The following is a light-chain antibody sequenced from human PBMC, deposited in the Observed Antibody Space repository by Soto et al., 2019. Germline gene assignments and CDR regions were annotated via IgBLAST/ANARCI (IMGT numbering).Light chain of an antibody. Sequence: EIVLTQSPGTLSLSPGERATLSCRASQSVSSSYLGWYQQKPGQAPRLLIYGASSRATGIPDRFSGSGSGTDFTLTISRLEPEAFAVYYCQQYGSSPPRYTFGQGTKLEIK. J-gene: IGKJ2*01. CDR2: GAS. V-gene: IGKV3-20*01. CDR3: QQYGSSPPRYT. CDR1: QSVSSSY.